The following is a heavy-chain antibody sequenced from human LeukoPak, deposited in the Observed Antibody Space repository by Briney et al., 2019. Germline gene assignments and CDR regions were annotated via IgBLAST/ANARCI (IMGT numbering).Heavy chain of an antibody. J-gene: IGHJ4*02. Sequence: ASVKVSCKASGYTFTSYGISWVRQAPGQGLEWMGWISAYNGNTNYAQKLQGRVTMTTDTSTSTAYMELRSLRSDDTAVYYCARDRYYYDSSGYYNDCWGQGTLVTVSS. D-gene: IGHD3-22*01. CDR3: ARDRYYYDSSGYYNDC. CDR2: ISAYNGNT. CDR1: GYTFTSYG. V-gene: IGHV1-18*01.